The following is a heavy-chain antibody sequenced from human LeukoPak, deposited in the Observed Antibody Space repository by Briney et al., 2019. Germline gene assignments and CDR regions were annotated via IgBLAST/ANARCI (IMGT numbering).Heavy chain of an antibody. CDR1: GGTFSSYA. D-gene: IGHD3-10*01. J-gene: IGHJ4*02. V-gene: IGHV1-69*13. CDR2: IIPIFGTA. Sequence: SVKVSCKASGGTFSSYAISWVRQAPGQGLEWMGGIIPIFGTANYAQKFRGRVTITADESTSTAYMELSSLRSDDTAVYFCARDQNDLLLGLDYWGQGTLVSVSS. CDR3: ARDQNDLLLGLDY.